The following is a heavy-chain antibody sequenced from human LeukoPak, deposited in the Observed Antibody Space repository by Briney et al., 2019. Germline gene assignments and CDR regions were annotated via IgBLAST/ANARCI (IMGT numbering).Heavy chain of an antibody. Sequence: SETLSLTCAVYGGSFSGYYWSWIRQPPGKGLEWIGEINHSGSTNYNPSLKSRVTISVDTSKNQFSLKLSSVTAADTAVYYCARGRWLLRRFDYWGQGTLVTVCS. D-gene: IGHD3-22*01. CDR1: GGSFSGYY. J-gene: IGHJ4*02. CDR3: ARGRWLLRRFDY. V-gene: IGHV4-34*01. CDR2: INHSGST.